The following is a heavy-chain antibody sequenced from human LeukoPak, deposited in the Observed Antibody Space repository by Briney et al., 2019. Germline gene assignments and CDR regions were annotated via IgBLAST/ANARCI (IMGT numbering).Heavy chain of an antibody. CDR2: IYYSGST. D-gene: IGHD6-13*01. CDR3: ARQKPAPGTYYFDH. CDR1: GGSISSYY. V-gene: IGHV4-59*01. Sequence: SETLSLTCTVSGGSISSYYWSWIRRPPGKGLEWIGYIYYSGSTNYNPSLKSRVTISVDTSKNQFSLKLSSVTAADTAVYYCARQKPAPGTYYFDHWGHGTLVTVSS. J-gene: IGHJ4*01.